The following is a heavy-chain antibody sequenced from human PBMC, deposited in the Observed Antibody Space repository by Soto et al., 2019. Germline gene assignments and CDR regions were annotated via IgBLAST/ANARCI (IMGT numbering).Heavy chain of an antibody. J-gene: IGHJ5*02. CDR1: GDSITSTDYY. CDR2: IYYSGST. V-gene: IGHV4-39*01. D-gene: IGHD3-3*01. CDR3: ARHWRTGYSTAFGVVMGWFDP. Sequence: SETLSLTCTATGDSITSTDYYWGWIRQPPGKGLEWVASIYYSGSTYHNPSLKSRVTISVDTSKNQFSLKVTSVTAADTAVYYCARHWRTGYSTAFGVVMGWFDPWGQGTLVTVSS.